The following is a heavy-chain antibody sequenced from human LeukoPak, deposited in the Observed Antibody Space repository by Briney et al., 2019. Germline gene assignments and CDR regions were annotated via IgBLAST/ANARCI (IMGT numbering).Heavy chain of an antibody. D-gene: IGHD6-19*01. CDR2: IYPGDSDT. CDR3: ARQVSGWYSY. Sequence: GESLQISCKGSGSSFTSHWIGWVRPLPGKGLDWMGIIYPGDSDTRYSPSFQGQVTISADKSISTAYLQWSSLKASDTAIYYCARQVSGWYSYWGQGTLVTVSS. V-gene: IGHV5-51*01. CDR1: GSSFTSHW. J-gene: IGHJ4*02.